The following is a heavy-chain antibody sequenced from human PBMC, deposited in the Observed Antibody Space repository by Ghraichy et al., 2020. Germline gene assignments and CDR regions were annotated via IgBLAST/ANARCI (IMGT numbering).Heavy chain of an antibody. Sequence: SETLSLTCAVSGYSISSGYHWGWIRQPPGKGLEWIGTIYHSGSTFQNPSLKSRLTISVDTSKNQFSLKLSSVTAADTAVDYCASYSSTWYGGSWGQGTLVTVSS. V-gene: IGHV4-38-2*01. CDR3: ASYSSTWYGGS. D-gene: IGHD6-13*01. CDR2: IYHSGST. CDR1: GYSISSGYH. J-gene: IGHJ5*02.